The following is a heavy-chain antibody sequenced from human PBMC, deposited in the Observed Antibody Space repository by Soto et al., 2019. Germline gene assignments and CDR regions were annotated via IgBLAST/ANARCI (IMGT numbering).Heavy chain of an antibody. CDR1: GYSFTSYW. J-gene: IGHJ6*02. V-gene: IGHV5-10-1*01. CDR3: ALYDFWSGYYPYPTYYYYGMDV. Sequence: GESLKISCKGSGYSFTSYWISWVRQMPGKGLEWMGRIDPSDSYTNYSPSFQGHVTISADKSISTAYLQWSSLKASDTAMYYCALYDFWSGYYPYPTYYYYGMDVWGQGTTVTSP. CDR2: IDPSDSYT. D-gene: IGHD3-3*01.